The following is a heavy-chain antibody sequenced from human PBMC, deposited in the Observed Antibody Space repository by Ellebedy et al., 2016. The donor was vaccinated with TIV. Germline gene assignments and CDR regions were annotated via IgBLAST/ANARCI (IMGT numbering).Heavy chain of an antibody. V-gene: IGHV1-2*02. CDR2: INPNSGGT. D-gene: IGHD3-16*02. CDR3: ARVPLDHDYVWGSYRYPFDY. CDR1: GYTFTGYY. Sequence: ASVKVSCKASGYTFTGYYMHWVRQAPGRGLEWMGWINPNSGGTNYAQKFQGRVTMTRDTSISTAYMELSSVTAADTAVYYCARVPLDHDYVWGSYRYPFDYWGQGTLVTVSS. J-gene: IGHJ4*02.